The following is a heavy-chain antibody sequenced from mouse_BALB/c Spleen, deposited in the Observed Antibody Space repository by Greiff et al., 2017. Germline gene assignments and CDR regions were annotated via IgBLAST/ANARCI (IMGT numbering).Heavy chain of an antibody. V-gene: IGHV6-6*02. CDR2: IRLKSNNYAT. J-gene: IGHJ2*01. CDR1: GFTFSNYW. CDR3: TRNGNYFDY. Sequence: EVKVEESGGGLVQPGGSMKLSCVASGFTFSNYWMNWVRQSPEKGLEWVAEIRLKSNNYATHYAESVKGRFTISRDDSKSSVYLQMNNLRAEDTGIYYCTRNGNYFDYWGQGTTLTVSS. D-gene: IGHD2-1*01.